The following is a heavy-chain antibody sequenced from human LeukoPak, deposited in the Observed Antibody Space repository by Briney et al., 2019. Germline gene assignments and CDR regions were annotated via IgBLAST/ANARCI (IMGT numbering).Heavy chain of an antibody. V-gene: IGHV3-66*01. Sequence: GGSLRLSCAASGLTISNAWMNWVRQAPGKGLEWVSVIYSGGSTYYADSVKGRFTISRDNSKNTLYLQMNSLRAEDTAVYYCAVVDTAMATYYFDYWGQGTLVTVSS. D-gene: IGHD5-18*01. J-gene: IGHJ4*02. CDR1: GLTISNAW. CDR3: AVVDTAMATYYFDY. CDR2: IYSGGST.